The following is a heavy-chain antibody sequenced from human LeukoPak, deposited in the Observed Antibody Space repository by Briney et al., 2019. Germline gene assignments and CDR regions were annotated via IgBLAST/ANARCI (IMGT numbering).Heavy chain of an antibody. V-gene: IGHV3-53*01. J-gene: IGHJ6*03. Sequence: GGSLRLSCAASGFTVSSVYMSWVRQAPGKGLEGVSLIYSAGTTYYADSVKGRFIISRDNSKNTLYLQMNSLRAEDTAVYYCARASGSSSGGWVYYYYMDVWGKGTTVTVSS. CDR1: GFTVSSVY. CDR2: IYSAGTT. CDR3: ARASGSSSGGWVYYYYMDV. D-gene: IGHD6-6*01.